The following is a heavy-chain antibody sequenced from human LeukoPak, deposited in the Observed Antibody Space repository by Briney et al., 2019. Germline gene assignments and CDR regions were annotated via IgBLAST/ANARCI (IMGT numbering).Heavy chain of an antibody. J-gene: IGHJ4*02. V-gene: IGHV3-21*01. Sequence: GGSLRLSCAASGFTFNTFNMNWVRQAPGKGLEWVSSITSGGDYIYYADSVRGRFTTSRDNDKNSLSLQLNSLRVEDTAVYYCARGHYDVLAASYKWTPDYWGQGTLVTVSS. CDR1: GFTFNTFN. CDR2: ITSGGDYI. D-gene: IGHD3-9*01. CDR3: ARGHYDVLAASYKWTPDY.